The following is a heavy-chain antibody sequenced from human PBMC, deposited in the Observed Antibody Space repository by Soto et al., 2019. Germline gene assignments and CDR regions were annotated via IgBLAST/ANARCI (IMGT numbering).Heavy chain of an antibody. CDR3: AKEGWDCSGGSCYFDY. J-gene: IGHJ4*02. CDR2: ISYDGSNK. D-gene: IGHD2-15*01. Sequence: TGGSLRLSCAASGFTFSSYGMHWVRQAPGKGLEWVAVISYDGSNKYYADSVKGRFTISRDNSKNTLYLQMNSLRAEDTAVYYCAKEGWDCSGGSCYFDYWGQGTLVTVSS. V-gene: IGHV3-30*18. CDR1: GFTFSSYG.